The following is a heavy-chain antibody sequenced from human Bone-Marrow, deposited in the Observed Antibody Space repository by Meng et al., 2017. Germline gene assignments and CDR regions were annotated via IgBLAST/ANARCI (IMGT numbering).Heavy chain of an antibody. Sequence: GESPKISCAASGFTFDAYAMHWVRQAPGKGLEWVSGISNSGTYYADSVKGRFTISRDNSINTLYLKMDSLRSDDTAIYYCAREVNGGPSPLDCWGRGAVVTVSS. CDR2: ISNSGT. J-gene: IGHJ4*02. D-gene: IGHD7-27*01. CDR1: GFTFDAYA. CDR3: AREVNGGPSPLDC. V-gene: IGHV3-23*01.